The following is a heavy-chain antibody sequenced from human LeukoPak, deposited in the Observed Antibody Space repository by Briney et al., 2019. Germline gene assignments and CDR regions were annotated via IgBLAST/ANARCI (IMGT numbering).Heavy chain of an antibody. Sequence: PGGSLRLSCAASGFTFSSYWMHWVRQAPGKGLVWVSRINSDGSSTSYADSVKGRFTISRDNSKNTLYLQMNSLRAEDTAVYYCARRGSPITMIVVVTRLYYFDYWGQGTLVTVSS. V-gene: IGHV3-74*01. CDR3: ARRGSPITMIVVVTRLYYFDY. CDR2: INSDGSST. CDR1: GFTFSSYW. D-gene: IGHD3-22*01. J-gene: IGHJ4*02.